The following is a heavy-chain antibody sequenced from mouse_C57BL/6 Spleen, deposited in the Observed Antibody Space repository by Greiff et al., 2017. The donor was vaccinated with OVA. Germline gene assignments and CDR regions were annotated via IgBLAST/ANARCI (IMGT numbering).Heavy chain of an antibody. CDR3: TRNNNYTWYFDV. CDR1: GYTFTDYE. V-gene: IGHV1-15*01. J-gene: IGHJ1*03. Sequence: QVQLKESGAELVRPGASVTLSCKASGYTFTDYEMHWVKQTPVHGLEWIGAIDPETGGTAYNQKFKGKAILTADKSSSTAYMELRSLKSADSAVYYRTRNNNYTWYFDVWGTGTTVTVSS. CDR2: IDPETGGT. D-gene: IGHD2-5*01.